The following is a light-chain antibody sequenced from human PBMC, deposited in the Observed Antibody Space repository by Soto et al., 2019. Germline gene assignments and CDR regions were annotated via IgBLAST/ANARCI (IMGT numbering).Light chain of an antibody. Sequence: QSALTQPASVSGSPGQSITISCTGTSSDVGGYNYVYWFQQHPGKAPKLKIYEVSNRPSGVSNRFSGSKSGYTAALTISGLQAEDEADYYCTSFTSGSTWVFGGGTKLTVL. CDR1: SSDVGGYNY. CDR3: TSFTSGSTWV. V-gene: IGLV2-14*03. CDR2: EVS. J-gene: IGLJ3*02.